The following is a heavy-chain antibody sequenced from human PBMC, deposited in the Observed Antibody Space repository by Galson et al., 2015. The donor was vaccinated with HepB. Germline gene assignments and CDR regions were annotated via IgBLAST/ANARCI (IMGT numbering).Heavy chain of an antibody. J-gene: IGHJ3*02. CDR2: IHYSGNT. Sequence: ETLSLTCTVSGGSISSSGYFWGWIRQPPGKGLEWIGSIHYSGNTYYNPSLKSPLTISVDTSKNHFSLRLSSVTAADTAVYYCARHFESTGNYYGGLFGFDIWGRGTMVTVSS. D-gene: IGHD3-22*01. CDR3: ARHFESTGNYYGGLFGFDI. CDR1: GGSISSSGYF. V-gene: IGHV4-39*01.